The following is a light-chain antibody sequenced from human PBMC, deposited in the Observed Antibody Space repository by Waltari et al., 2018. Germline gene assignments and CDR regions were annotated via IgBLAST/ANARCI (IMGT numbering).Light chain of an antibody. Sequence: QSALTQPPSASGSPGQSVTISCTGTSSDIGGYNYVSWYQQYPGKAPKLMLYEVTERPSGVPDRFSASKSGNTASLTVSGLQAEDEADYYCSSFAGTSTLVFGGGTKLTVL. CDR3: SSFAGTSTLV. V-gene: IGLV2-8*01. CDR2: EVT. CDR1: SSDIGGYNY. J-gene: IGLJ2*01.